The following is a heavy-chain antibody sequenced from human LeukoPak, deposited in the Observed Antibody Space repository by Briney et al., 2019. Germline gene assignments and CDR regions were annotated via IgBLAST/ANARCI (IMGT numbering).Heavy chain of an antibody. D-gene: IGHD3-10*01. Sequence: PSETLSLTCTVSGDSISSYYWSWIRQPAGKGLEWIGRIFTTGSTIYNPSLKSRVTMSVDTSKNQFSLTLSSVTAADTAVYYCARDKGQYGSGTRGFTWFDPWGQGTLVTASS. CDR2: IFTTGST. CDR1: GDSISSYY. J-gene: IGHJ5*02. CDR3: ARDKGQYGSGTRGFTWFDP. V-gene: IGHV4-4*07.